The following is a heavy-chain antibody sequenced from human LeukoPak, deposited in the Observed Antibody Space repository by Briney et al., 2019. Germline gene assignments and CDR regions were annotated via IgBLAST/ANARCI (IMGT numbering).Heavy chain of an antibody. CDR2: IYYSGST. CDR3: ARDSTTGYFQH. V-gene: IGHV4-59*01. Sequence: SETLSLTCTVSGGSISSYYWSWIRQPSGKGLEWIGYIYYSGSTNYNPSLKSRVTISVDTSKNQFSLKLSSVTAADTAVYYCARDSTTGYFQHWGQGTLVTVSS. CDR1: GGSISSYY. D-gene: IGHD2-8*02. J-gene: IGHJ1*01.